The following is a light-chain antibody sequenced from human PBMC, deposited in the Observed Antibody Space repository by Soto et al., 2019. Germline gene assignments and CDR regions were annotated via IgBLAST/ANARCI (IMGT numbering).Light chain of an antibody. CDR3: SSYTSSSTLVV. V-gene: IGLV2-8*01. CDR1: SGDVGGYNY. CDR2: DVN. J-gene: IGLJ2*01. Sequence: QSALTQPPSASGSPGQSVTISCTGTSGDVGGYNYVSWYQQHPGKAPKLMIYDVNKRPSGVPDRFSGSKSGNTASLTISGLQAEDEADYYCSSYTSSSTLVVFGGGTKLTVL.